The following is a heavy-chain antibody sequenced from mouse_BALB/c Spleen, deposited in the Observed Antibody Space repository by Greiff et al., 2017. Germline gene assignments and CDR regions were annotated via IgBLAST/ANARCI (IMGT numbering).Heavy chain of an antibody. J-gene: IGHJ2*01. D-gene: IGHD1-2*01. CDR3: ARHPFITTATWYFDY. CDR2: ISSGGGST. CDR1: GFAFSSYD. Sequence: EVMLVESGGGLVKPGGSLKLSCAASGFAFSSYDMSWVRQTPEKRLEWVAYISSGGGSTYYPDTVKGRFTISRDNAKNTLYLQMSSLKSEDTAMYYCARHPFITTATWYFDYWGQGTTLTVSS. V-gene: IGHV5-12-1*01.